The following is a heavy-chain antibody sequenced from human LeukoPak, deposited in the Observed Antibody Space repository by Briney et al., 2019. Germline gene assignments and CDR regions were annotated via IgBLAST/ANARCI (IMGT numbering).Heavy chain of an antibody. CDR2: ISGSGGST. Sequence: GGSLRLSCAASGFTFSSYAMSWVRQAPGKGLEWVSAISGSGGSTYYADSVKGRFTTSRDNSKNTLYLQMNSLRAEDTAVYYCAKLGNSGSSMTDYWGQGTLVTVSS. V-gene: IGHV3-23*01. D-gene: IGHD1-26*01. CDR1: GFTFSSYA. J-gene: IGHJ4*02. CDR3: AKLGNSGSSMTDY.